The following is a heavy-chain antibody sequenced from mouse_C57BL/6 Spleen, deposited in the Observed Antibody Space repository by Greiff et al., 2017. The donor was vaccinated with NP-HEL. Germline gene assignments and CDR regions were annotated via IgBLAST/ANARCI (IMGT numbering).Heavy chain of an antibody. V-gene: IGHV5-4*01. D-gene: IGHD3-1*01. Sequence: DVKLVESGGGLVKPGGSLKLSCAASGFTFSSYAMSWVRQTPEKRLEWVATISDGGSYTYYPDNVKGRFTISRDNAKNNLYLQMSHLKSEDTAMYYCARERTGTWYFDVWGTGTTVTVSS. J-gene: IGHJ1*03. CDR2: ISDGGSYT. CDR1: GFTFSSYA. CDR3: ARERTGTWYFDV.